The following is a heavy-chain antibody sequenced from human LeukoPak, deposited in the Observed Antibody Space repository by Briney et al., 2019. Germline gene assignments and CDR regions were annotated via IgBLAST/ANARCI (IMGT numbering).Heavy chain of an antibody. Sequence: ASVKVSCKASGYTFTRYDINWVRQATGQGLEWMGWMNPNSVNTGYAQKFQGRVTITRNTSIRTAYMEVSSLRSEETAVYYCARGYDSSGYPYGYWGQGTLVTVSS. CDR2: MNPNSVNT. J-gene: IGHJ4*02. D-gene: IGHD3-22*01. CDR1: GYTFTRYD. CDR3: ARGYDSSGYPYGY. V-gene: IGHV1-8*03.